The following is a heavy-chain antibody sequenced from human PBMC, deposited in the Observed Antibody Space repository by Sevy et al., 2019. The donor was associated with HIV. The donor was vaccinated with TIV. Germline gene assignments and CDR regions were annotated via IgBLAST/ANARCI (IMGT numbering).Heavy chain of an antibody. Sequence: ASVKVSCKASGYTFTSYDINWVRQATGQGLEWMGWMNPNSGNTGYAQKFQGRVTMTRNTSISTSYMELSSLRSEDTAVYYCARDTYYYDSSDYFIFDSWGQGTLVTVSS. V-gene: IGHV1-8*01. CDR1: GYTFTSYD. D-gene: IGHD3-22*01. CDR3: ARDTYYYDSSDYFIFDS. J-gene: IGHJ4*02. CDR2: MNPNSGNT.